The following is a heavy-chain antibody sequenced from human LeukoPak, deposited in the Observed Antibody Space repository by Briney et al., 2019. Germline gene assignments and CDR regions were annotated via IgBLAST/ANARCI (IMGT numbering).Heavy chain of an antibody. V-gene: IGHV3-66*01. CDR2: IYSDGGGGST. CDR1: GLTVSSNY. CDR3: ARSNCDSCYRGVWYYFDF. J-gene: IGHJ4*02. Sequence: GGSLRLSCAASGLTVSSNYMSWVRQAPGKGLEWVSVIYSDGGGGSTYYADSVNCRFTISTDNSKNTLFLQMNSLRAEDTAVYYCARSNCDSCYRGVWYYFDFWGQGTLVTVSS. D-gene: IGHD2-2*01.